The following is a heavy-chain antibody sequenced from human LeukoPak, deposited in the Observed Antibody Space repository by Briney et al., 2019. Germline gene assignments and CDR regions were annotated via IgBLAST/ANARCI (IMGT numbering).Heavy chain of an antibody. CDR2: ISSSGSTI. D-gene: IGHD3-9*01. J-gene: IGHJ5*02. V-gene: IGHV3-11*04. CDR3: ARERYYDIFVPRMNWFDP. Sequence: GGSLRLSCAASGFTFSDYYMSWIRQAPGKGLEWVSYISSSGSTIYYADSVKGRFTISRDNSKNTLYLQMNSLRAEDTAVYYCARERYYDIFVPRMNWFDPWGQGTLVTVSS. CDR1: GFTFSDYY.